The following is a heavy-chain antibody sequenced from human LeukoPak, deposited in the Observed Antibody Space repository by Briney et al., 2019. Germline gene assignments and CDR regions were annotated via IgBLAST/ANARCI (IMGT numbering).Heavy chain of an antibody. CDR3: ANGNRCTSPNCLGYYYFYMDV. CDR1: GFTFSSYA. D-gene: IGHD2-8*01. Sequence: QPGGSLRLSCAASGFTFSSYAMDWVRQAPGRGLEWVSGFSGSGGTTYYADPVKGRFTISRDNSKNTLYLQMNSLRAEDTAVYYCANGNRCTSPNCLGYYYFYMDVWGKGTTVTVSS. V-gene: IGHV3-23*01. CDR2: FSGSGGTT. J-gene: IGHJ6*03.